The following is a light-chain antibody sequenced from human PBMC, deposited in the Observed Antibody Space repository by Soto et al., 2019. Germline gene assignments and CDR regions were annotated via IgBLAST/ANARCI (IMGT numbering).Light chain of an antibody. J-gene: IGKJ4*01. V-gene: IGKV1-16*01. CDR3: QQYNNYPLT. CDR2: AAS. Sequence: DIQMTQSPSSLSASVGDRVTISCRASQDITNYLAWFQQKPGNAPKSLIYAASSLQSGVPSRFSGRGSGTDFTLTISSLQPEDFATYYCQQYNNYPLTFGGGTQVEIK. CDR1: QDITNY.